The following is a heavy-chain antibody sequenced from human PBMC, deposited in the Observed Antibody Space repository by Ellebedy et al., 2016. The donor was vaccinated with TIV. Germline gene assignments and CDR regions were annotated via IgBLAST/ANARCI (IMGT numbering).Heavy chain of an antibody. Sequence: GSLRLSCTVSGGSISSSTYYWGWIRQPPGKGLEWIGSIYYGGPTYYNPSFRSRLSISLDTSKKQFSLKMNSLPAADTAVYFCAAQSRNYVWDGDHWGQGTLVTVSS. CDR3: AAQSRNYVWDGDH. CDR2: IYYGGPT. J-gene: IGHJ4*02. CDR1: GGSISSSTYY. V-gene: IGHV4-39*07. D-gene: IGHD3-16*01.